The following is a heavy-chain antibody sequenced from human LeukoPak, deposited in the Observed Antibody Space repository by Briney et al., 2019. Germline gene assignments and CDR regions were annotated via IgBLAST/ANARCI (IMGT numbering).Heavy chain of an antibody. V-gene: IGHV4-39*07. CDR3: AREEGFCSGTSCYTYFLH. J-gene: IGHJ1*01. CDR1: GGSISSSGNS. D-gene: IGHD2-15*01. Sequence: SETLSLTCTVSGGSISSSGNSWGWIRQPPGKGLEWIGSIYYSGSTYYNPSLKSRVTISVDTSKNQFSLKLSSVTAADTAVYYCAREEGFCSGTSCYTYFLHWGQGTLVTVSS. CDR2: IYYSGST.